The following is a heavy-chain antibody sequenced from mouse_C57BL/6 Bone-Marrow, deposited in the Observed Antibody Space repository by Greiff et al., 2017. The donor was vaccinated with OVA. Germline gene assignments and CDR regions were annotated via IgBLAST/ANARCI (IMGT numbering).Heavy chain of an antibody. CDR3: ARGYYGSSFDY. CDR2: ISSGGSYT. CDR1: GFTFSSYG. Sequence: EVMLVESGGDLVKPGGSLKLSCAASGFTFSSYGMSWVRQTPDKRLEWVATISSGGSYTYYPDSVKGRFTISRDNAKNTLYLQMSSLKSEDTAMYYCARGYYGSSFDYGGQGTTLTVSS. J-gene: IGHJ2*01. V-gene: IGHV5-6*01. D-gene: IGHD1-1*01.